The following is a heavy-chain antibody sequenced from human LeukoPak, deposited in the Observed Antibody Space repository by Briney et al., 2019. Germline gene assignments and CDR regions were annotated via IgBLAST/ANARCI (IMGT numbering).Heavy chain of an antibody. CDR3: AKEVNDGTWPYCSGGSCYPAPDY. J-gene: IGHJ4*02. CDR2: ISYDGSNK. Sequence: HPGGSLRLSCAASGFTFSSYGMHWVRQAPGKGLEWVAVISYDGSNKYYADSVKGRFTISRDNSKNTLYLQMNSLRAEDTAVYYCAKEVNDGTWPYCSGGSCYPAPDYWGQGTLVTVSS. V-gene: IGHV3-30*18. D-gene: IGHD2-15*01. CDR1: GFTFSSYG.